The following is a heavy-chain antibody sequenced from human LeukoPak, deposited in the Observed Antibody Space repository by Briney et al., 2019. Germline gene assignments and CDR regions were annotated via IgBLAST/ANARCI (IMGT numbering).Heavy chain of an antibody. CDR1: GYTFTSYG. Sequence: RASVKVSCKASGYTFTSYGISWVRQAPGQGLEWMGWISAYNGNTNYAQKLQGRVTMTTDTSTSTAYMELRSLRSDDTAVYYCARDQLDPEYSYGSFLWGNWFDPWGQGTLVTVSS. D-gene: IGHD5-18*01. J-gene: IGHJ5*02. CDR3: ARDQLDPEYSYGSFLWGNWFDP. V-gene: IGHV1-18*01. CDR2: ISAYNGNT.